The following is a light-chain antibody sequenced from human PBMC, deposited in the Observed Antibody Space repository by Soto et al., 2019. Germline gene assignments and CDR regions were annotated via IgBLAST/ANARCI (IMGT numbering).Light chain of an antibody. CDR2: AAS. V-gene: IGKV1-27*01. CDR1: QGISNY. CDR3: QKYNSAPYT. J-gene: IGKJ2*01. Sequence: DIQMTQSPSSLSASVGDRVTITCRASQGISNYLAWYQQKPGKVPKLLIYAASTLQSVVPSRFSGSGSGTDFTITISSLQPEDVATYYCQKYNSAPYTFCHGTKLESK.